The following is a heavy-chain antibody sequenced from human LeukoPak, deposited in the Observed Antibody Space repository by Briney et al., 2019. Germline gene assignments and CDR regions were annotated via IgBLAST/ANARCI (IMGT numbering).Heavy chain of an antibody. CDR2: IKRDGNEK. CDR3: ARNWLEKHFDY. V-gene: IGHV3-7*04. CDR1: GFTFSSYG. J-gene: IGHJ4*02. Sequence: GGSLRLSCAASGFTFSSYGMTWVRQAPGKGLEWVANIKRDGNEKSYADSVKGRFTISRDNAKQSLYLQMNSLRAEDTAVYYCARNWLEKHFDYWGQGTLVTVSS. D-gene: IGHD6-19*01.